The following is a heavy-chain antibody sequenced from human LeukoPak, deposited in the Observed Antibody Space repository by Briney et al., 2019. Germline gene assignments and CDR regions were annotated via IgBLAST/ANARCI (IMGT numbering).Heavy chain of an antibody. CDR2: IIPIFGTA. CDR3: ARGWIQLWETFDY. J-gene: IGHJ4*02. CDR1: GDTFSSYA. V-gene: IGHV1-69*05. D-gene: IGHD5-18*01. Sequence: GPSVKVSCKASGDTFSSYAISWVRQAPGQGLEWIGRIIPIFGTANYAQKFQGRVTITTDESTSTAYMELSSLRSEDTAVYYCARGWIQLWETFDYWGQGTLVTVSS.